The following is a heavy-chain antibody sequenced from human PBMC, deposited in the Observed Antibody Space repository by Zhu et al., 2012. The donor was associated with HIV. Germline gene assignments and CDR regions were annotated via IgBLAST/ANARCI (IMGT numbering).Heavy chain of an antibody. Sequence: QVQLQQWGTGLLKPSETLSLTCAVYGGSLSKYYWSWIRQSPGKGLEWIGQISHSGNTNYSPSLKSRITVSIDVSKNQFSLKLSSVTAADTAVFYCASLMVTATGAXFDNWGQGKPGHRLL. CDR1: GGSLSKYY. CDR3: ASLMVTATGAXFDN. V-gene: IGHV4-34*01. D-gene: IGHD2-21*02. CDR2: ISHSGNT. J-gene: IGHJ4*02.